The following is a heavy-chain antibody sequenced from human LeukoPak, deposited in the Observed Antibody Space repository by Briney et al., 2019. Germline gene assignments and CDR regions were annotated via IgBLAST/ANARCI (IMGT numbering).Heavy chain of an antibody. V-gene: IGHV1-8*01. CDR2: MNPNSGNT. CDR1: GYTFTSYD. J-gene: IGHJ5*02. CDR3: ALEPNGDYVRWFDP. Sequence: ASVKVSCKASGYTFTSYDINWVRQATGQGLEWMGRMNPNSGNTGYAQKFQGRVTMTRNTSISTAYMELSSLRSEDTAVYYCALEPNGDYVRWFDPWGQGTLVTVSS. D-gene: IGHD4-17*01.